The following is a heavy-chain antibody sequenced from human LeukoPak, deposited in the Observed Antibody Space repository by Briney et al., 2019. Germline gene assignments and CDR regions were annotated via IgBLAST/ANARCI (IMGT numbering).Heavy chain of an antibody. CDR2: ISGSATEP. V-gene: IGHV3-23*01. CDR3: ARETASKYYYDTGGYSDY. D-gene: IGHD3-22*01. Sequence: GGSLGLSCAASGFRFNNYAMSWVRQAPGKGLEWVSSISGSATEPHYADSVKGRFTVSRDTSKNTVYLQMNSLRAEDTAVYYCARETASKYYYDTGGYSDYWGQGTLVTVSS. J-gene: IGHJ4*02. CDR1: GFRFNNYA.